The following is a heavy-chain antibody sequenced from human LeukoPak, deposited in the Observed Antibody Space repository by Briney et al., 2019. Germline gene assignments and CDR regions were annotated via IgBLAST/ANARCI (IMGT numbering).Heavy chain of an antibody. J-gene: IGHJ4*02. CDR2: ISYDGSNK. V-gene: IGHV3-30-3*01. D-gene: IGHD5-18*01. CDR3: ARGTYTAVDY. CDR1: GFTFSIYA. Sequence: GGSLRLSCAASGFTFSIYAMHWVRQAPGKGLEWVAVISYDGSNKYYADSVTGRFTISRDNSKNTLYLQMNSLRAEDTAVYYCARGTYTAVDYWGQGTLVTVSS.